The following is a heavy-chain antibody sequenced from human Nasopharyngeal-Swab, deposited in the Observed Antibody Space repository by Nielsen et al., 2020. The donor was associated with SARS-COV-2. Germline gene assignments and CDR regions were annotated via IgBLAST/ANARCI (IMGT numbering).Heavy chain of an antibody. Sequence: PGKGLEWIGEINHSGSTNYNPSLKSRVTISVDTSKNQFSLKLSSVTAADTAVYYCASHHGDCSGGSCYYRVFDYWGQGTLVTVSS. J-gene: IGHJ4*02. D-gene: IGHD2-15*01. CDR2: INHSGST. V-gene: IGHV4-34*01. CDR3: ASHHGDCSGGSCYYRVFDY.